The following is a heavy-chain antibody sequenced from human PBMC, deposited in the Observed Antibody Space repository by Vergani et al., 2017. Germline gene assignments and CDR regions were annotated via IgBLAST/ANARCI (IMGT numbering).Heavy chain of an antibody. D-gene: IGHD2-15*01. J-gene: IGHJ4*02. V-gene: IGHV1-18*04. CDR2: ISPYNGNT. CDR1: GYTFSSYG. Sequence: QVQLVQSGAEVKKPGASVKVSCKASGYTFSSYGISWVRQAPGQGLEWMGWISPYNGNTNYAQKFQGRVTMTTDTSTSTAYMELRSRRSDDTAVYYCARRIPEGSWPPHWDFWGQGTLVTVSS. CDR3: ARRIPEGSWPPHWDF.